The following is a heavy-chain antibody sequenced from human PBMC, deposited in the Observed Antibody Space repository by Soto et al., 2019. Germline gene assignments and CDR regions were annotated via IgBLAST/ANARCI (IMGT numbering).Heavy chain of an antibody. CDR1: GGTFSSYA. CDR2: IIPIFGTA. J-gene: IGHJ6*02. D-gene: IGHD6-6*01. Sequence: GASVKVSCKASGGTFSSYAISWVRQAPGQGLEWMGGIIPIFGTANYAQKFQGRVTITADESTSTAYMELSSLRSEDTAVYYCASKLAAATNYYYYGMDVWGQATTVTVSS. CDR3: ASKLAAATNYYYYGMDV. V-gene: IGHV1-69*13.